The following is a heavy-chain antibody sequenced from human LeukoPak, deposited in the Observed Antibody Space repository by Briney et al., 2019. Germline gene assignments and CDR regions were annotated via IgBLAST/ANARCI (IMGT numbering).Heavy chain of an antibody. J-gene: IGHJ4*02. CDR3: ARERWDCSSTSCYTGMSGYYFDY. D-gene: IGHD2-2*02. V-gene: IGHV4-61*02. CDR1: GGSISSGSYY. CDR2: IYTSGST. Sequence: SETLSLTCTVSGGSISSGSYYWSWIRQPAGKGLEWIGRIYTSGSTNYNPSLKSRVTMSVDTSKNQFSLKLSSVTAADTAVYYCARERWDCSSTSCYTGMSGYYFDYWGQGTLVTVSS.